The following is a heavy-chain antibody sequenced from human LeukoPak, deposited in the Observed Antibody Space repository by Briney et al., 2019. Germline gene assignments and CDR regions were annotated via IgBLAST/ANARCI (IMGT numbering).Heavy chain of an antibody. CDR3: AKIPTTVTTGDAFDI. Sequence: GGSLRLSCAASGLTFSSYGMHWVRQAPGKGLEWVAVISYDGSNKYYADSVKGRFTISRDNSKNTLYLQMNSLRAEDTAVYYCAKIPTTVTTGDAFDIWGQGTMVTVSS. D-gene: IGHD4-17*01. CDR2: ISYDGSNK. CDR1: GLTFSSYG. V-gene: IGHV3-30*18. J-gene: IGHJ3*02.